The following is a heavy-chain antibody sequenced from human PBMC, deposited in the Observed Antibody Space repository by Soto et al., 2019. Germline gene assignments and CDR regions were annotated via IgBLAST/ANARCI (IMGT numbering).Heavy chain of an antibody. J-gene: IGHJ6*02. CDR3: AKGGAIVAAGTRVYLYNAMDV. CDR1: GYTFTGHY. D-gene: IGHD1-26*01. CDR2: IHPNSGYT. Sequence: ASVKVSCKASGYTFTGHYIQGVRQAPGQGLEWMGWIHPNSGYTYLAQRFQGRVTMNRDTSIGTAYMELRGLTSDDTAEYYCAKGGAIVAAGTRVYLYNAMDVWGQGTTVTVSS. V-gene: IGHV1-2*02.